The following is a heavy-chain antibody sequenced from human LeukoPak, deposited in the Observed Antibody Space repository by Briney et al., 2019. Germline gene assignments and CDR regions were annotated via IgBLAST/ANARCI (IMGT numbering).Heavy chain of an antibody. Sequence: GASVKVSCKASGYTFTGYYMHWVRQTPGQGLEWMGWINPNSGGTNYAQKFQGRVTMTRDTSISTAYMELSRLRSDDTAVYYCSREIFSLWFGELANYGMDVWGQGTTVTVSS. J-gene: IGHJ6*02. CDR2: INPNSGGT. CDR3: SREIFSLWFGELANYGMDV. CDR1: GYTFTGYY. D-gene: IGHD3-10*01. V-gene: IGHV1-2*02.